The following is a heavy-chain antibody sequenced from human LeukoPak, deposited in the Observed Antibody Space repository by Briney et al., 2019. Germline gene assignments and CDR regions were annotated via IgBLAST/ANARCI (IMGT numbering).Heavy chain of an antibody. CDR1: GFSFGNYA. CDR2: ISGTGGAT. J-gene: IGHJ5*01. Sequence: PGGSLRLSCVVPGFSFGNYAMSWVRQAPGKGLQWVSQISGTGGATWYAGFARDRFTISRDNSKKTLYLQMSGLRVEDTAMYYCVKDPRDTYGTNWFVSWGQGTLLIVSS. CDR3: VKDPRDTYGTNWFVS. D-gene: IGHD2-21*01. V-gene: IGHV3-23*01.